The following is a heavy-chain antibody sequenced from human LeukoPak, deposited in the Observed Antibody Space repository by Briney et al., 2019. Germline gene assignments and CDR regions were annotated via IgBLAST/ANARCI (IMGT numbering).Heavy chain of an antibody. D-gene: IGHD3-22*01. Sequence: SETLSLTCAVYGGSFSGYYWSWIRQHPGKGLEWIGYIYYSGSTYYNPSLKSRVTISVDTSKNQFSLKLSSVTAADTAVYYCARGLSGYSSLFDYWGQGTLVTVSS. J-gene: IGHJ4*02. CDR2: IYYSGST. V-gene: IGHV4-31*11. CDR3: ARGLSGYSSLFDY. CDR1: GGSFSGYY.